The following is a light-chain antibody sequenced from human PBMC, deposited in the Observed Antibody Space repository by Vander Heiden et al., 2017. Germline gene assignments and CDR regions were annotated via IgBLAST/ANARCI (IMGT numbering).Light chain of an antibody. CDR3: QQYGSSPQT. CDR1: QSVSSSY. Sequence: PGTLSLSPGERATLSCRASQSVSSSYLAWYQQKPGQAPRLLIYGASSRATGIPDRFSGSGSGTDFTLTISRLEPEDFAVHYCQQYGSSPQTFGQGTTVEIK. J-gene: IGKJ1*01. V-gene: IGKV3-20*01. CDR2: GAS.